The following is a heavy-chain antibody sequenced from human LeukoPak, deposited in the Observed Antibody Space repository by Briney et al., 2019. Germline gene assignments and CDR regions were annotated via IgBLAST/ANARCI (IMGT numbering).Heavy chain of an antibody. J-gene: IGHJ4*02. CDR3: AKVSPFDY. CDR1: GFTVSNSY. V-gene: IGHV3-66*01. Sequence: GGSLRLSCAAYGFTVSNSYIGWVRQAPGKGLEWVSVTYSSGVTYYADSVRGRFAISRDSSKNTLYLQINSLRAEDTAVYYCAKVSPFDYWGQGTLVTVSS. CDR2: TYSSGVT.